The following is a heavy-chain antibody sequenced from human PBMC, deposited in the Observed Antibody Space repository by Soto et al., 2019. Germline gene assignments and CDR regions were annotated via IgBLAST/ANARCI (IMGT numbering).Heavy chain of an antibody. D-gene: IGHD3-22*01. CDR3: ARGAFDRSGNYLAGWFDP. V-gene: IGHV1-2*02. J-gene: IGHJ5*02. CDR2: IIPNDGGT. Sequence: QVQLVQSGAEVKKPAASVQISCTASGYSFTDHYIHWIRQAPGQGLEWMGWIIPNDGGTKYAQKFQDRINMTRDTSVTTAYMERSRLRSDDTAVYYCARGAFDRSGNYLAGWFDPWGQGTLVTVSS. CDR1: GYSFTDHY.